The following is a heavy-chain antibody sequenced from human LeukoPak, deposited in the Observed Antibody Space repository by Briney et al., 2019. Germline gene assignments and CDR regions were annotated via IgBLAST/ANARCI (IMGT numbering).Heavy chain of an antibody. CDR3: AKDRSAMATLVWYY. D-gene: IGHD5-18*01. J-gene: IGHJ4*02. CDR1: GFTVSSNY. Sequence: GGSLRLSCAASGFTVSSNYMSWVRQAPGKGLEWVSVIYSGGSTYYADSVKGRFTISRDNSKNTLYLQMNSLRAEDTAVYYCAKDRSAMATLVWYYWGQGTLVTVSS. CDR2: IYSGGST. V-gene: IGHV3-53*01.